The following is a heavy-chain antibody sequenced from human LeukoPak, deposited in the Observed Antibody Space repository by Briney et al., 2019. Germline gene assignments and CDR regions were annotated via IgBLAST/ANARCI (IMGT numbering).Heavy chain of an antibody. CDR3: ARDSTLPGDIAAAGILNDY. CDR1: GFTFSDCY. CDR2: ISSSGSTI. Sequence: GGSLRLSCAASGFTFSDCYMSWIRQAPGKGLEWVSYISSSGSTIYYADSVKGRFTISRDNAKNSLYLQMNSLRAEDTAVYYCARDSTLPGDIAAAGILNDYWGQGTLVTVSS. J-gene: IGHJ4*02. D-gene: IGHD6-13*01. V-gene: IGHV3-11*04.